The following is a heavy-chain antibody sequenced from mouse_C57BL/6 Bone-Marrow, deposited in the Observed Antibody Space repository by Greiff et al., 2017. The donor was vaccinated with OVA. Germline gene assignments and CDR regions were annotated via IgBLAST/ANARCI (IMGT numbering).Heavy chain of an antibody. CDR2: ISYDGSN. D-gene: IGHD2-4*01. Sequence: EVQLVESGPGLVKPSQSLSLTCSVTGYSITSGYYWNWIRQFPGNKLEWMGYISYDGSNNYNPTLKNRISITRDTSKNQFFLKLNSVTTEDTATYYCARDGRLRPWFAYWGQGTLVTVSA. V-gene: IGHV3-6*01. CDR3: ARDGRLRPWFAY. CDR1: GYSITSGYY. J-gene: IGHJ3*01.